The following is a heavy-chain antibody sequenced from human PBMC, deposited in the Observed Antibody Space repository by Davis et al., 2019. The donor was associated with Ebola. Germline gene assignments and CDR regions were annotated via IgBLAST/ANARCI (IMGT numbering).Heavy chain of an antibody. CDR3: ARHVVGATILGWYYFDY. CDR2: IYYSGST. V-gene: IGHV4-31*03. Sequence: SETLSLTCTVSGGSISSGGYYWSWIRQHPGKGLEWIGYIYYSGSTYYNPSLKSRVTISVDTSKNQFSLKLSSVTAADTAVYYCARHVVGATILGWYYFDYWGQGTLVTVSS. J-gene: IGHJ4*02. CDR1: GGSISSGGYY. D-gene: IGHD1-26*01.